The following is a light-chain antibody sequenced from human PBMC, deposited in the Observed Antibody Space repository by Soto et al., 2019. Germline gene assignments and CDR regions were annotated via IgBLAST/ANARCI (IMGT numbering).Light chain of an antibody. CDR2: GAS. CDR3: QQYNNWPHMYT. CDR1: QSVSSN. Sequence: EIVMTQSPATLSVSPGERATLSCRASQSVSSNLAWYQQKPGQAPRLLIYGASTRATGIPARFSGSGSGTKFTLTISSLQSEDFAVYYCQQYNNWPHMYTFGQGTKVDIK. V-gene: IGKV3-15*01. J-gene: IGKJ2*01.